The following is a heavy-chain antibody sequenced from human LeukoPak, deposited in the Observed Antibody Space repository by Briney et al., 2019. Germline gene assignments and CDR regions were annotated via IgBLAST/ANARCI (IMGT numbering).Heavy chain of an antibody. V-gene: IGHV3-21*01. CDR1: GFTFSIYN. CDR3: ERVGYYDSSGYYPVPFDN. D-gene: IGHD3-22*01. Sequence: GGSLRLSCAASGFTFSIYNMNWVRQAPGKGLEWVSSISRGNSYIYYADSLKGRFTISRDDAKSPLYLQMNSLRAEDTAVYYCERVGYYDSSGYYPVPFDNWGQGTLVTVSS. J-gene: IGHJ4*02. CDR2: ISRGNSYI.